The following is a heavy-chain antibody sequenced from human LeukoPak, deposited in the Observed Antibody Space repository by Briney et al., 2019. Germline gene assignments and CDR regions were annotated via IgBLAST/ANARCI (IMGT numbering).Heavy chain of an antibody. V-gene: IGHV3-21*01. CDR1: GFTFSSYS. CDR2: ISSSSSYI. Sequence: GGSLRLSCAASGFTFSSYSMNWVRQAPGKGLEWVSSISSSSSYIYYADSVKGRFTISRDNAKNSLYLQMNSLRAEDTAVYYCARDLARGGGSYLILWGQGTLVTVSS. J-gene: IGHJ4*02. CDR3: ARDLARGGGSYLIL. D-gene: IGHD1-26*01.